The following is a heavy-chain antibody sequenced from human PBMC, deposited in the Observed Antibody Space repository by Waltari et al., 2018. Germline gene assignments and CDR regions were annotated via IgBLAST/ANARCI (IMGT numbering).Heavy chain of an antibody. CDR1: GYTFTSYA. Sequence: QVQLVQSGAEVKKPGASVKVSCKASGYTFTSYAMHWVRQAPGQRLEWMGWINAGNGNTKYSQKFQGRVTITRDTSASTAYMELSSLRSEDTAVYYCARDGPRVAYSYGLPGWFDPWGQGTLVTVSS. CDR3: ARDGPRVAYSYGLPGWFDP. CDR2: INAGNGNT. D-gene: IGHD5-18*01. J-gene: IGHJ5*02. V-gene: IGHV1-3*01.